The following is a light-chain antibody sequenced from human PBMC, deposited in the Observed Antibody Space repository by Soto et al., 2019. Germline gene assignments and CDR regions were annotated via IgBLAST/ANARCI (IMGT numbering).Light chain of an antibody. CDR1: QSVGNNN. V-gene: IGKV3-20*01. CDR3: QQYGSTPLT. Sequence: EIVLTQSPGTLSLSPGERATLSCRASQSVGNNNLAWYQQKPGQAPRFLIYDASSRATGIPDRFSGSGSGTDFTLTISRLEPEDFAVYYCQQYGSTPLTFGGGTRWIS. CDR2: DAS. J-gene: IGKJ4*01.